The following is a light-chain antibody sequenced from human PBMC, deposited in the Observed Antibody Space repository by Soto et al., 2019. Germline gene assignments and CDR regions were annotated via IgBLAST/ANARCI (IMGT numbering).Light chain of an antibody. CDR1: QSLVYVNGDTY. Sequence: DVVMTQSPLSLPVTLGQPASISCRSSQSLVYVNGDTYLDWFQHRPGQSPRRLIYKVSNRDSGVPDRFSGSGSGPDFTLKISSVEAEDVGVYYCMQGTHWPYTFGQGTKVDIK. J-gene: IGKJ2*01. CDR3: MQGTHWPYT. CDR2: KVS. V-gene: IGKV2-30*01.